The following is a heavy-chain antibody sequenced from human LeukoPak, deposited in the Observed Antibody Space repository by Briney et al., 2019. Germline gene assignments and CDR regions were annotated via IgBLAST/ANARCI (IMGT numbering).Heavy chain of an antibody. J-gene: IGHJ4*02. CDR3: ARDLPDY. Sequence: PGGYPRLSCAASGFTFSSCWMSWVRQAPGKGLEWVANINQNGSEKYYADSVKGRFTISRDDPKNSLYLQMNSLRAEDTAIYYCARDLPDYWGRGTLVTVSS. CDR2: INQNGSEK. CDR1: GFTFSSCW. V-gene: IGHV3-7*01.